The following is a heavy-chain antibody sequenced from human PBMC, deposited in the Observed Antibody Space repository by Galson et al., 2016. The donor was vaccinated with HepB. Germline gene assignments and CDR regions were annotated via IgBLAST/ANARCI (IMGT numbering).Heavy chain of an antibody. Sequence: SVKVSCKASGYTFTNYAMHWVRQAPGQRLEWMGWINTGDGYTTYSQKFQGRVIITRDKSASTGYMEMSSLTSEDRAVYYCARARVPPDVLDVWGQGTTVTVSS. J-gene: IGHJ6*02. D-gene: IGHD3-16*01. CDR2: INTGDGYT. CDR3: ARARVPPDVLDV. V-gene: IGHV1-3*04. CDR1: GYTFTNYA.